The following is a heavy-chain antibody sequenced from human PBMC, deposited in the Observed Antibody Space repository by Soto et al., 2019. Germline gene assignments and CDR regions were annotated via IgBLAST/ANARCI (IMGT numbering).Heavy chain of an antibody. D-gene: IGHD5-18*01. CDR3: ARARPTAMVDY. J-gene: IGHJ4*02. V-gene: IGHV4-31*03. CDR1: GGSISSGYY. Sequence: SETLSLTCTVSGGSISSGYYWSCIRQHPEKGLEWIGYISYSGSTYYNPSLKSRVTISVDTSKNQFSLKLSSVTAADTAVYYCARARPTAMVDYWGRGTLVTVSS. CDR2: ISYSGST.